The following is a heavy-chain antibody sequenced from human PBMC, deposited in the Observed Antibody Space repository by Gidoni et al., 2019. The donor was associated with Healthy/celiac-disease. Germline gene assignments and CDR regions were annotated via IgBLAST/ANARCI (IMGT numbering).Heavy chain of an antibody. V-gene: IGHV4-39*01. CDR3: ARHDEEQLGWFDP. CDR1: GGSISSSSYY. J-gene: IGHJ5*02. CDR2: IYYSGST. D-gene: IGHD6-6*01. Sequence: QLQLQESGPGLVKPSETLSLTCTVSGGSISSSSYYWGWIRQPPGKGLEWIGSIYYSGSTYYNPSLKSRVTISVDTSKNQFSLKLSSVTAADTAVYYCARHDEEQLGWFDPWGQGTLVTVSS.